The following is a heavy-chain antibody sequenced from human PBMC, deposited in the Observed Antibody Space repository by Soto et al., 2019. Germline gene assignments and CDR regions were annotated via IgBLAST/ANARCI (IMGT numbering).Heavy chain of an antibody. J-gene: IGHJ5*02. CDR2: IYYSGST. Sequence: SETLSLTCTVSGGSISSSSYYWGWIRQPPGKGLEWIGSIYYSGSTYYNPSLKSRVTISVDTSRNQFSLKLSSVTAADTAVYYCARRGYSSSWYGNWFDPWGQGTLVTVSS. CDR1: GGSISSSSYY. D-gene: IGHD6-13*01. CDR3: ARRGYSSSWYGNWFDP. V-gene: IGHV4-39*01.